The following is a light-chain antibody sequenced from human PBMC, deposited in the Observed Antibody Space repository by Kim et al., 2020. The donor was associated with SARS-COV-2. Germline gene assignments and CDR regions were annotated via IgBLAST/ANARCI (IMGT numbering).Light chain of an antibody. CDR1: QSLRHSNGYTY. CDR3: MQALETPYT. Sequence: DIVMTQSPLSLPVTPGEPASMSCRSSQSLRHSNGYTYLDWYVQKPGQSPQLLLHLASNRASVVPDRFSGSGSGTDFTLKISRVEAGDVGLYYCMQALETPYTFGQGTKLEI. J-gene: IGKJ2*01. CDR2: LAS. V-gene: IGKV2-28*01.